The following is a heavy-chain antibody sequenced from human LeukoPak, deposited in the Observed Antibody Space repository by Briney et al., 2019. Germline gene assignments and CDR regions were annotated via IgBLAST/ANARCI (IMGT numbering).Heavy chain of an antibody. CDR2: ISAYNGNT. V-gene: IGHV1-18*01. J-gene: IGHJ6*02. CDR3: ARVEWDPRYGMDV. D-gene: IGHD3-3*01. CDR1: GYTFTSYG. Sequence: ASVKVSCKASGYTFTSYGISWVRQAPGQGLEWMGWISAYNGNTNYAQKLQGRVTMTTDTSTSTAYMGLRSLRSDDTAVYYCARVEWDPRYGMDVWGQGTTVTVSS.